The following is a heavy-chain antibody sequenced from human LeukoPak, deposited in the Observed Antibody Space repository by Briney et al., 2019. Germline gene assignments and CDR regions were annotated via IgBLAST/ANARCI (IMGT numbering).Heavy chain of an antibody. CDR2: IRQSGDIT. CDR3: ASEQVAGPN. V-gene: IGHV3-21*01. D-gene: IGHD6-19*01. J-gene: IGHJ4*02. CDR1: GFTFTDYA. Sequence: GGSLRLSCSTSGFTFTDYALNWVRQAPGKGLEWVSSIRQSGDITYYADSVKGRFTISRDNAKNSLYLQMNSLRAEDTAVYYCASEQVAGPNWGQGTLVTVSS.